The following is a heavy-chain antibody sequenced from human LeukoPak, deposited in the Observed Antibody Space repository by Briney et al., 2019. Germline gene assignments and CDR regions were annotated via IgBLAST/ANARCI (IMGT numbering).Heavy chain of an antibody. Sequence: SETLSLTCTVSGGSISSYYWSWIRQPAGKGLEWIGRIYTSGSTNYNPSLKSRVTMSVDTSKNQFPLKLSSVTAADTAVYYCARVRYYYGSGSYDAFDIWGQGTMVTVSS. V-gene: IGHV4-4*07. D-gene: IGHD3-10*01. J-gene: IGHJ3*02. CDR2: IYTSGST. CDR1: GGSISSYY. CDR3: ARVRYYYGSGSYDAFDI.